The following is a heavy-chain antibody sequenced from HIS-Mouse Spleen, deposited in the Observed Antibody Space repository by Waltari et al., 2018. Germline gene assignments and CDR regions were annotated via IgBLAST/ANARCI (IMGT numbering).Heavy chain of an antibody. CDR1: GGSISSSSYY. CDR2: LYYSVVT. V-gene: IGHV4-39*07. J-gene: IGHJ2*01. CDR3: AREIPYSSSWYDWYFDL. Sequence: QLQLQESGPGLVKPSETLSLTCTVSGGSISSSSYYWGWIRQPPGKGLEWIGSLYYSVVTHSNPSLRSRVTISVDTSKNQFALKLSAVTAADTAVYYCAREIPYSSSWYDWYFDLWGRGTLVTVSS. D-gene: IGHD6-13*01.